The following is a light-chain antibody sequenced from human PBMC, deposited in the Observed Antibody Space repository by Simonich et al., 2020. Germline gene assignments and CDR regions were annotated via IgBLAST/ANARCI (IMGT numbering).Light chain of an antibody. Sequence: DIVMTQSPDSLAVSLGERATIHCKSSHSVLYSSNNQNYLAWYQQKPGQPPKLLIYWASTRESGIPDRFSGSGSGTDFTLTISSLQAEDVAVYYCQQYYSTPPTFGGGTKVEIK. V-gene: IGKV4-1*01. CDR1: HSVLYSSNNQNY. J-gene: IGKJ4*01. CDR3: QQYYSTPPT. CDR2: WAS.